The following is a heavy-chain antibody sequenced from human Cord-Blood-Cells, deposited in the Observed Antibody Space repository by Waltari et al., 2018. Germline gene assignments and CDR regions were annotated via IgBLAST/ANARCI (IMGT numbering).Heavy chain of an antibody. J-gene: IGHJ4*02. CDR3: ARVEYSSSSFDY. CDR1: GYTFTCSY. Sequence: QVQLVQSRAEVKKPGASVKVSCKAYGYTFTCSYLPWVRQAPGQGLEWMGWINPNSGGTNYAQKFQGRVTMTRDTSISTTYMELSRLRSDDTAVYYCARVEYSSSSFDYWGQGTLVTVSS. V-gene: IGHV1-2*02. D-gene: IGHD6-6*01. CDR2: INPNSGGT.